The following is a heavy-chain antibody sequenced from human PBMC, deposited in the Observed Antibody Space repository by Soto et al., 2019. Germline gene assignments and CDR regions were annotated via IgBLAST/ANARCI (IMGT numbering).Heavy chain of an antibody. D-gene: IGHD1-26*01. Sequence: PSGTLSLTCAVSCGSISSSNWWSWVRQPPGKGLEWIGEIYHSGSTNYNPSLKSRVTISVDKSKNQFSLKLSSVTAADTAVYYCARVSGSYYYGMDVWGQGTTVSVS. CDR2: IYHSGST. V-gene: IGHV4-4*02. CDR1: CGSISSSNW. CDR3: ARVSGSYYYGMDV. J-gene: IGHJ6*02.